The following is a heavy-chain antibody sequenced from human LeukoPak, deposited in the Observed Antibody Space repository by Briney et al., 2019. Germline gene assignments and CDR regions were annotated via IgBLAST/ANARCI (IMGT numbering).Heavy chain of an antibody. D-gene: IGHD3-10*01. CDR2: IYYSGST. Sequence: SETLSLTCTVSGGSISSGGYYWSWIRQHPGKGLEWIGYIYYSGSTYYNPSLKSRVTISVDTSKNQFSLKLSSVTAADTAVYYCARVPVYRYYVDYWGQGTPVTVSS. CDR3: ARVPVYRYYVDY. J-gene: IGHJ4*02. V-gene: IGHV4-31*03. CDR1: GGSISSGGYY.